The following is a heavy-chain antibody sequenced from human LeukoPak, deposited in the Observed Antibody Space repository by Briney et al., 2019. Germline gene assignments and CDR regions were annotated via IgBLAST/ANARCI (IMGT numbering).Heavy chain of an antibody. CDR2: INGDGSTT. CDR1: GFTFRGFW. D-gene: IGHD6-13*01. Sequence: GGSLRLSCAASGFTFRGFWMHWVRQAPGKGLLWVSRINGDGSTTNYADFVKGRFTISRDNSKNTLYLQMNSLRAEDTAVYYCARDFGSSWLDYWGQGTLVTVSS. V-gene: IGHV3-74*01. CDR3: ARDFGSSWLDY. J-gene: IGHJ4*02.